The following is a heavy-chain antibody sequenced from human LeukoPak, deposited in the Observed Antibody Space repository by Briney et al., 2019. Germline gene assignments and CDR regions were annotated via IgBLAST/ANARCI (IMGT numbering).Heavy chain of an antibody. D-gene: IGHD2-15*01. Sequence: SETLSLTCTVSGGSISSYYWSWIRQPPGKGLEWIGYIYYSGATKYNPSLKSRITISVDTSKNQFSLMLSSVTAADTAMYYCARHRGCTGGTCYRHFDPWGQGTLVTVSS. J-gene: IGHJ5*02. CDR2: IYYSGAT. V-gene: IGHV4-59*08. CDR1: GGSISSYY. CDR3: ARHRGCTGGTCYRHFDP.